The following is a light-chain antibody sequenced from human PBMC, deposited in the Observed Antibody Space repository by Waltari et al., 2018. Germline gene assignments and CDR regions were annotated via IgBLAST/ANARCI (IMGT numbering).Light chain of an antibody. V-gene: IGLV3-21*04. Sequence: SYVLTQPHSVSVAPGKTARLTCGGHDLGSPSVHWYQQKPGQAPVMVIFFVSDRPSGISERFSGSKSGNTATLTISRVEAGDEADYFCQVWDGTSDQPVFGGGTKLTVL. J-gene: IGLJ2*01. CDR3: QVWDGTSDQPV. CDR1: DLGSPS. CDR2: FVS.